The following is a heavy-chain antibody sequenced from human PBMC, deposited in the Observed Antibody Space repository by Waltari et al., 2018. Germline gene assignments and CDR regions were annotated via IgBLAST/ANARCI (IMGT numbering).Heavy chain of an antibody. CDR2: IIAIVSTA. CDR3: AGLYGEERWFDP. J-gene: IGHJ5*02. V-gene: IGHV1-69*01. D-gene: IGHD4-17*01. Sequence: QVLLVQSGAEVKKPGSSVKVSCKASGGTFSSYAISWVRQAPGQGLEWMGGIIAIVSTANYAQKFQGRVTMTVDESRSTAYMELGSLRAEDTAVYYCAGLYGEERWFDPWGQGTLVTVSS. CDR1: GGTFSSYA.